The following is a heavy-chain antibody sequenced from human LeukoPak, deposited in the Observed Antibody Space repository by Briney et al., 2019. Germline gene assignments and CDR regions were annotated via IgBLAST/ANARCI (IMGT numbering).Heavy chain of an antibody. V-gene: IGHV1-46*01. CDR1: GYTFTSYY. D-gene: IGHD5-18*01. CDR2: INPSGGST. J-gene: IGHJ6*03. Sequence: GASVKVSCKASGYTFTSYYMHWVRQAPGQGLEWMGIINPSGGSTSYAQKFQGRVTMTRDMSTSTVYMELSSLRSEDTAVYYCARDTAMVSAASLSYMDVWGKGTTVTVSS. CDR3: ARDTAMVSAASLSYMDV.